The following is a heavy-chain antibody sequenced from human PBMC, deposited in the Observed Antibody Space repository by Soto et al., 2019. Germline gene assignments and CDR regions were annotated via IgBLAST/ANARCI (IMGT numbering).Heavy chain of an antibody. Sequence: SETLSLTCAVYGGSFSGYYWSWIRQPPGKGLEWIGEINHSGSTNYNPSLKSRVTISVDTSKNQFSLKLSSVTAADTAVYYCARSREELRFLEWLPNYWYFDLWGRGTLVTVSS. D-gene: IGHD3-3*01. CDR2: INHSGST. CDR3: ARSREELRFLEWLPNYWYFDL. J-gene: IGHJ2*01. CDR1: GGSFSGYY. V-gene: IGHV4-34*01.